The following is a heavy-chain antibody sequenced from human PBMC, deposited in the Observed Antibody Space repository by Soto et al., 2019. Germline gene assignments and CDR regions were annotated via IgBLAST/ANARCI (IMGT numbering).Heavy chain of an antibody. D-gene: IGHD5-12*01. CDR1: GFTFSSYA. V-gene: IGHV3-23*01. J-gene: IGHJ6*02. CDR2: ISGSGGST. CDR3: AKASGYDLGPDYYYYYGMDV. Sequence: EVQLLESGGGLVQPGGSLRLSCAASGFTFSSYAMSWVRQAPGKGLEWVSAISGSGGSTYYADSVKGRFTISRDNSKNTLYLQMNSLRAEATAVYYCAKASGYDLGPDYYYYYGMDVWGQGTTVTVSS.